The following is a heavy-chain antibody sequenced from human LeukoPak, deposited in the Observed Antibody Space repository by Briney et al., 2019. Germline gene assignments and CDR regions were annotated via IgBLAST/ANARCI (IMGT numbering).Heavy chain of an antibody. D-gene: IGHD3-10*01. V-gene: IGHV3-48*01. CDR2: ISSSSSTI. Sequence: GGTLRLSCAASGFTFSNYGMDWVRQAPGKGLEWVSYISSSSSTIYYADSVKGRFTISRDNAKNSLYLQMNSLRAEDTAVYYCARDLLNYFDYWGQGTLVTVSS. J-gene: IGHJ4*02. CDR3: ARDLLNYFDY. CDR1: GFTFSNYG.